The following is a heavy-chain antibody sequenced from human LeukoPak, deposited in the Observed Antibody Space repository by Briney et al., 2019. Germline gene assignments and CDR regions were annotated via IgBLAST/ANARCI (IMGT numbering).Heavy chain of an antibody. CDR1: GFTFSSYS. Sequence: KAGGSLRLSCAASGFTFSSYSMDWVRQAPGKGLEWVSSISSSSSYIYYADSVKGRFTISRDNAKNSLYLQMNSLRAEDTAVYYCAREISYDSSGPDYWGQGTLVTVSS. V-gene: IGHV3-21*01. D-gene: IGHD3-22*01. CDR2: ISSSSSYI. J-gene: IGHJ4*02. CDR3: AREISYDSSGPDY.